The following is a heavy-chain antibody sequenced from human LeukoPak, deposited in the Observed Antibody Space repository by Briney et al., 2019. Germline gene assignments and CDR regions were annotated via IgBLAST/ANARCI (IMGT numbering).Heavy chain of an antibody. Sequence: GGSLRLSCAASGFTFGDYGMSWVRQVPGKGLEWVSGVNWNGDNTGYADSVKGRFTISRDNAKNSLYLQMNALRAEDTALYYCATFGVIVRNNYLDYWGQGALVIVSS. CDR3: ATFGVIVRNNYLDY. CDR1: GFTFGDYG. D-gene: IGHD3-3*01. J-gene: IGHJ4*02. V-gene: IGHV3-20*04. CDR2: VNWNGDNT.